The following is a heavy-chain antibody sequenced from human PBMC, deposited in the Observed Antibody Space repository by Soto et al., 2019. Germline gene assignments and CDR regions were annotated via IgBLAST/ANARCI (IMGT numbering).Heavy chain of an antibody. CDR1: GGSFSGYY. D-gene: IGHD3-3*01. J-gene: IGHJ4*02. CDR3: ARLGGYYQAFDN. Sequence: SETLSLTCAVYGGSFSGYYWSWIRQPPGKGLEWIGEINHSGSTNYNPSLKSRVTISVDSSKNQFSLKLDSVTAADTAVYYCARLGGYYQAFDNWGQGTLVTVSS. V-gene: IGHV4-34*01. CDR2: INHSGST.